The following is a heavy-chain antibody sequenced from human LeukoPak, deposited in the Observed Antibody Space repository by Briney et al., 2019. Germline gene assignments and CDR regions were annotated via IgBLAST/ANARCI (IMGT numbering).Heavy chain of an antibody. CDR2: ISISSSYT. J-gene: IGHJ4*02. V-gene: IGHV3-11*05. Sequence: GGSLRLSCAASGFTFSDYYMSWIRQAPGKGLEWVSYISISSSYTKYADSVKGRFTISRDNAKKSLYLQMSSLQADDSAVYYCARDRAPSGFYLGDFYYWGQGALVTVSS. CDR3: ARDRAPSGFYLGDFYY. D-gene: IGHD3-22*01. CDR1: GFTFSDYY.